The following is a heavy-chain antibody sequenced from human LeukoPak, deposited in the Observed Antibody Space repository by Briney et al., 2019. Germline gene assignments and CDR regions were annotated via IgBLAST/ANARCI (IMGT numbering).Heavy chain of an antibody. D-gene: IGHD6-6*01. Sequence: GGSLRLSCAASGFTFSSYSMNWVRQAPGKGLEWVSSISSSSSYIYYADSVKGRFTISRDNAKNSLYLQMNSLRAEDTSVHYCARVIAARTRYYFDYWGQGTLVTVSS. CDR1: GFTFSSYS. CDR2: ISSSSSYI. J-gene: IGHJ4*02. V-gene: IGHV3-21*01. CDR3: ARVIAARTRYYFDY.